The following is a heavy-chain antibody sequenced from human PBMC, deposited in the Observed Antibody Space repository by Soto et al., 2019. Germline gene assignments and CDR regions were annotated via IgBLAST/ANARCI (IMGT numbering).Heavy chain of an antibody. Sequence: QVHLVQSGAEVKKPGASVKVSCKASGYTFTSYGITWVRQAPGQGLEWMGWISAHNGNTDYAQKLQGRVIVTRDTSTSTAYTELRSPRSNDTAVYYCARGRYGDYWGQGALVTVSS. D-gene: IGHD1-1*01. V-gene: IGHV1-18*01. J-gene: IGHJ4*02. CDR3: ARGRYGDY. CDR1: GYTFTSYG. CDR2: ISAHNGNT.